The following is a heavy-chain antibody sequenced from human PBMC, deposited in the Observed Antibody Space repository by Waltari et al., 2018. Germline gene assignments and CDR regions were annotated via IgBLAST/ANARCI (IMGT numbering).Heavy chain of an antibody. D-gene: IGHD3-22*01. CDR1: GFTVSTNY. Sequence: EVQLAESGGGLVQPGGSLRISCAASGFTVSTNYMSWVRQAPGKGLEWVSLIYSGGYTQDADSGKGRFTITRDNSKNTLYLQMNSLRVEDTAVYYCARNPRYDSPDWGQGTLVTVSS. J-gene: IGHJ4*02. V-gene: IGHV3-66*02. CDR3: ARNPRYDSPD. CDR2: IYSGGYT.